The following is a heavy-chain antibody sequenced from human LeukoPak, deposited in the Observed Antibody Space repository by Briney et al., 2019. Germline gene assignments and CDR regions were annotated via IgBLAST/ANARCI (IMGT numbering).Heavy chain of an antibody. CDR3: ARHGSTFGGN. V-gene: IGHV4-30-2*02. D-gene: IGHD3-10*01. J-gene: IGHJ4*02. Sequence: SETLSLTCTVSGGSISSGGYYWSWIRHPPGKGLEWIGYIYHSGSTYYNPSLKSRVTISVDTSKNQFSLKLSSVTAADTAVYYCARHGSTFGGNWGQGTLVTVSS. CDR1: GGSISSGGYY. CDR2: IYHSGST.